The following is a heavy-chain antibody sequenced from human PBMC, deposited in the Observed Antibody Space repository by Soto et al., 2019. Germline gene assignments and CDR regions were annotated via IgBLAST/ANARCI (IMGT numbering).Heavy chain of an antibody. J-gene: IGHJ4*02. V-gene: IGHV3-33*01. CDR1: GFTFSSYG. CDR3: ARRSGNPGDFDY. D-gene: IGHD2-15*01. CDR2: IWYDGSNK. Sequence: QVQLVESGGGVVQPGRSLRLSCAASGFTFSSYGMHWVRQAPGKGLEWVAVIWYDGSNKYYADSVKGRFTISRDNSKNTLYLQMNSLRAEDTAVYYCARRSGNPGDFDYWGQGTLVTVSS.